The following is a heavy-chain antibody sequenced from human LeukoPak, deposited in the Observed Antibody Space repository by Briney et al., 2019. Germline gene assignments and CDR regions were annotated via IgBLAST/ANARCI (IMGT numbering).Heavy chain of an antibody. J-gene: IGHJ4*02. CDR1: GYTFTSYD. V-gene: IGHV1-8*01. D-gene: IGHD3-9*01. CDR3: ARGAAGSRLRYFDSPFAFDY. CDR2: MNPNSGNT. Sequence: GASVKVSCKASGYTFTSYDINWVRQATGQGLEWMGWMNPNSGNTGYAQKFQGRVTMTRNTSISTAYMELSSLRSEDTAVYYCARGAAGSRLRYFDSPFAFDYWGQGTLVTVSS.